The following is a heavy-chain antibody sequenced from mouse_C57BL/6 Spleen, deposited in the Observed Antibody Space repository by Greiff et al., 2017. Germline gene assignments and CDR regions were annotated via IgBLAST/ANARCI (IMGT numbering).Heavy chain of an antibody. CDR1: GFTFSSYA. V-gene: IGHV5-4*01. Sequence: EVQVVESGGGLVKPGGSLKLSCAASGFTFSSYAMSWVRQTPEKRLEWVATISDGGSYTYYPDNVKGRFTISRDNAKNNLYLQMSHLKSEDTAMYYCARGGYDTWFAYWGQGTLVTVSA. CDR2: ISDGGSYT. J-gene: IGHJ3*01. CDR3: ARGGYDTWFAY. D-gene: IGHD2-2*01.